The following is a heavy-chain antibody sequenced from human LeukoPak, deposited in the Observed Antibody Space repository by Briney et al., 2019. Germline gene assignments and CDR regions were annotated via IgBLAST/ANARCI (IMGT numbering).Heavy chain of an antibody. CDR1: GGSISSYY. CDR2: IYTSGSA. V-gene: IGHV4-4*07. D-gene: IGHD1-26*01. J-gene: IGHJ4*02. CDR3: ARGVRELVRLWAFDY. Sequence: SETLSLTCTVSGGSISSYYWSWIRQPAGKGLEWIGRIYTSGSANYNPSLKGRVTISVDTSKNQFSLKLSSVTAADTAVYYCARGVRELVRLWAFDYWGQGTLVTVSS.